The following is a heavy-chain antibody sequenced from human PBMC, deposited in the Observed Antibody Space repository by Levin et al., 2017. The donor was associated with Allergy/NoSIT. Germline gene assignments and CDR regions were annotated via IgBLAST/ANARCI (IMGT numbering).Heavy chain of an antibody. CDR2: ISSSSSYI. CDR3: ARGSAGRQRDAFDI. V-gene: IGHV3-21*01. J-gene: IGHJ3*02. CDR1: GFTFSSYS. D-gene: IGHD6-13*01. Sequence: GGSLRLSCAASGFTFSSYSMNWVRQAPGKGLEWVSSISSSSSYIYYADSVKGRFTISRDNAKNSLYLQMNSLRAEDTAVYYCARGSAGRQRDAFDIWGQGTMVTVSS.